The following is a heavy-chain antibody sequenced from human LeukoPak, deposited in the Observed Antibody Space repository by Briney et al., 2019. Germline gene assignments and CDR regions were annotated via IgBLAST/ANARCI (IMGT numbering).Heavy chain of an antibody. D-gene: IGHD3-22*01. CDR1: GGSFSGYY. J-gene: IGHJ4*02. CDR3: ARGAPPYYYDSSGYYDLDY. V-gene: IGHV4-34*01. CDR2: INHSGST. Sequence: TPSETLSLTCAVYGGSFSGYYWSWIRQPPGKGLEWIGEINHSGSTNYNPSLKSRVTISVDTSKNQFSLKLSSVTAADTAVYYCARGAPPYYYDSSGYYDLDYWGQGTLVTVSS.